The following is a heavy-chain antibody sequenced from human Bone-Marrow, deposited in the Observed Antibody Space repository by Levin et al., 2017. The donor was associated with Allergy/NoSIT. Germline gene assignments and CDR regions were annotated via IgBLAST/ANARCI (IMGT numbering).Heavy chain of an antibody. D-gene: IGHD2-2*01. CDR1: GFTFSSSA. CDR3: AKDSSRNMIVVVPAASGYNWFDP. CDR2: ISGSGGST. Sequence: LSLTCAASGFTFSSSAMSWVRQAPGKGLEWVSAISGSGGSTYYADSVKGRFTISRDNSKNTLYLQMNSLRAEDTAVYYCAKDSSRNMIVVVPAASGYNWFDPWGQGTLVTVSS. V-gene: IGHV3-23*01. J-gene: IGHJ5*02.